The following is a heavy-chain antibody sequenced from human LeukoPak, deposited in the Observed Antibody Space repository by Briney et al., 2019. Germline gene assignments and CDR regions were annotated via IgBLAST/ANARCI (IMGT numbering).Heavy chain of an antibody. V-gene: IGHV4-34*01. Sequence: SETLSLTCAVYGGSFSGYYWSWIRQPPGKGLEWIGEINHSGSTNYNPSLKSRVTISVDTSKNQFSLKLSSVTAADTAVYYCARGRFYGSGSYMGSYYFDYWGQGTLSPSPQ. CDR2: INHSGST. J-gene: IGHJ4*02. D-gene: IGHD3-10*01. CDR3: ARGRFYGSGSYMGSYYFDY. CDR1: GGSFSGYY.